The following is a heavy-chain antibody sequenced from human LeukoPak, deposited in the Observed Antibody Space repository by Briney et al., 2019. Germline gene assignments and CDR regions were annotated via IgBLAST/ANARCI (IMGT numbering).Heavy chain of an antibody. Sequence: GGSLRLSCAASGFTFSSYWMSWVRQAPGKGLEWVASIKQDGSEKYYVDSVKGRFTISRDNAKNSLYLQMNSLRAEDTAVYYCARAELRYDYVWGSYRSSYYFDYWGQGTLVTVSS. V-gene: IGHV3-7*01. D-gene: IGHD3-16*02. J-gene: IGHJ4*02. CDR1: GFTFSSYW. CDR3: ARAELRYDYVWGSYRSSYYFDY. CDR2: IKQDGSEK.